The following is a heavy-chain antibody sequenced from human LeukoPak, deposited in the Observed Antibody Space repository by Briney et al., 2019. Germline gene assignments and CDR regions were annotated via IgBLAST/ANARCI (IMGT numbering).Heavy chain of an antibody. J-gene: IGHJ4*02. CDR2: ISGSGGST. CDR3: VKDSLSIVAGGYLDF. Sequence: GGSLRLSCAASGFTFSSYAMSWVRQAPGKGLEWVSAISGSGGSTYYADFVEGRFTISRDNNKNSLYLEMNSLRTEDTAFYYCVKDSLSIVAGGYLDFWGQGTLVTVSS. V-gene: IGHV3-23*01. CDR1: GFTFSSYA. D-gene: IGHD1-26*01.